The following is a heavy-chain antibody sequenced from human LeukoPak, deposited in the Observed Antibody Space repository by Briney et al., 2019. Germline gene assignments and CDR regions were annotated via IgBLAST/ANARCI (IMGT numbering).Heavy chain of an antibody. D-gene: IGHD5-18*01. CDR3: ARGRTGYSYGYLRYYFDY. CDR1: GGSFGGYY. Sequence: SETLSLTCAVCGGSFGGYYWSWIRQPPGKGLKWIGEINHSGSTNYNPSLKSRVTISVDTSKNQFSLKLSSVTAADTAVYYCARGRTGYSYGYLRYYFDYWGQGTLVTVSS. CDR2: INHSGST. J-gene: IGHJ4*02. V-gene: IGHV4-34*01.